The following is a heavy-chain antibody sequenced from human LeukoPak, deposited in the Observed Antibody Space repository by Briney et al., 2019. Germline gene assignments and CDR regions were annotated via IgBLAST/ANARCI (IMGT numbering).Heavy chain of an antibody. D-gene: IGHD2-2*01. J-gene: IGHJ5*02. Sequence: GGSLRLSCAASGFTFSSYAMHWVRQAPGKGLEWVAVISYDGSNKYYADSVKGRFTISRDNSKNTLYLQMNSLRAEDTAVYYCARERSDIVVVPAAIRRLRWFDPWGQGTLVTVSS. CDR3: ARERSDIVVVPAAIRRLRWFDP. V-gene: IGHV3-30-3*01. CDR1: GFTFSSYA. CDR2: ISYDGSNK.